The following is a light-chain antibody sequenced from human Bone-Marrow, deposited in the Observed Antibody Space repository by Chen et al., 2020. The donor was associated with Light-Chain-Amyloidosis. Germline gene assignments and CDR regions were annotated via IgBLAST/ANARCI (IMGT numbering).Light chain of an antibody. Sequence: SYVLTQPSSVSVAPGQTATIACGGNNIGSTSVHWYQQTPGQAPLLVVYDDSDRPSGIPERLSGSNSGNTATRTISRVEAGDEAHYYCQVWDRSSGRPVFGGGTKLTVL. CDR1: NIGSTS. J-gene: IGLJ3*02. CDR3: QVWDRSSGRPV. CDR2: DDS. V-gene: IGLV3-21*02.